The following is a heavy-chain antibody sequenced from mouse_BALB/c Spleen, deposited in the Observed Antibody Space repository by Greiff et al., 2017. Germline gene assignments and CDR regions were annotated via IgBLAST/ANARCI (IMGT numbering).Heavy chain of an antibody. CDR3: ARRVRGYFDV. D-gene: IGHD2-14*01. CDR1: GYSITSGYY. V-gene: IGHV3-6*02. J-gene: IGHJ1*01. CDR2: ISYDGSN. Sequence: EVKLMESGPGLVKPSQSLSLTCSVTGYSITSGYYWNWIRQFPGNKLEWMGYISYDGSNNYNPSLKNRISITRDTSKNQFFLKLNSVTTEDTATYYCARRVRGYFDVWGAGTTVTVSS.